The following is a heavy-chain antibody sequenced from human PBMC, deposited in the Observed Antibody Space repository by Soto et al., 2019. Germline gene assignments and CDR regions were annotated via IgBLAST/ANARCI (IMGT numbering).Heavy chain of an antibody. Sequence: SETLSLTCTVSGGSISSYYWSWIRQPPGKGLEGIGYIYYSGSTNYNPALKSLVTIAVDTSKNQFSLKLSSVTAADTAVYYCARGGRDYDFWSGYSPSRMDVWGKGTTVTVSS. CDR1: GGSISSYY. D-gene: IGHD3-3*01. J-gene: IGHJ6*03. CDR2: IYYSGST. V-gene: IGHV4-59*01. CDR3: ARGGRDYDFWSGYSPSRMDV.